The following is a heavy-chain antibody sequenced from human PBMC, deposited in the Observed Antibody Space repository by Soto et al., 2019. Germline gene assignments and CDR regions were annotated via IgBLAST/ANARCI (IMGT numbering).Heavy chain of an antibody. CDR3: ARSYYVSASYAPWFDP. V-gene: IGHV3-66*01. J-gene: IGHJ5*02. CDR1: GFTGSLNY. CDR2: IYVNANT. Sequence: EVQLEESGGGSVQPGGSLRLSCAGSGFTGSLNYMAWVRQAPGKGLECVSVIYVNANTYYADSVKGRFTISRDSSKNTVYLQMDRLRAEDTAVYCCARSYYVSASYAPWFDPRGQGTQVKVSS. D-gene: IGHD3-10*01.